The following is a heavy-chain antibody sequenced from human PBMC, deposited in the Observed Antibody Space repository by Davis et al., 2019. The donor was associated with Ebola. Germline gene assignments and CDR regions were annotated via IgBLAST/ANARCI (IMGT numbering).Heavy chain of an antibody. D-gene: IGHD6-13*01. CDR1: GGSISSSSYY. V-gene: IGHV4-39*01. Sequence: SETLSLTCTVSGGSISSSSYYWGWLRQPPGKGLAWIGSIYYSGSTYYNPSLKTRVTISVDTSKNQFSLKLSSVTAADTAVYSCARSIAAADWFDPWGQGTLVTVSS. J-gene: IGHJ5*02. CDR2: IYYSGST. CDR3: ARSIAAADWFDP.